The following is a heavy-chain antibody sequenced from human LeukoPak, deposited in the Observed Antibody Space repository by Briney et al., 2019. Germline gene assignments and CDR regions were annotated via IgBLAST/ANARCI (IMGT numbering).Heavy chain of an antibody. D-gene: IGHD3-10*01. V-gene: IGHV3-21*01. J-gene: IGHJ4*02. CDR2: ISSSSSYI. Sequence: GGSLRLSCAASGFPFSSYTMNWVRQAPGKGLEWVSSISSSSSYIYYADSVKGRFTLSRDNAKNSLYLQMNSLRAEDTAVYYCARSPNYKGYFDYWGQGTLVTVSS. CDR1: GFPFSSYT. CDR3: ARSPNYKGYFDY.